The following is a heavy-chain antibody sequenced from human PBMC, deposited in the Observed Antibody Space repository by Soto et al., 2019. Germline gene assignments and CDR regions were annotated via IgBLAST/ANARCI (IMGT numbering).Heavy chain of an antibody. CDR1: VFPFSSYA. J-gene: IGHJ4*02. Sequence: GGSLRLSCAASVFPFSSYAMSWVRQAPGKGLEWVSAISGSGGSTYYADSVKGRFTISRDNSKNTLYLQMNSLRAEDTAVYYCAKDRDYDFWSGSDTAMVDWGQGTLVTVSS. CDR2: ISGSGGST. V-gene: IGHV3-23*01. D-gene: IGHD3-3*01. CDR3: AKDRDYDFWSGSDTAMVD.